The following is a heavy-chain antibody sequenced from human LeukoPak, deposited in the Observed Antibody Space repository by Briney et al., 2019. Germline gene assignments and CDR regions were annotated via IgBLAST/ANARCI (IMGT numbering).Heavy chain of an antibody. CDR2: IKQDGSEK. CDR1: GFTFSSYW. J-gene: IGHJ3*02. D-gene: IGHD3-10*01. Sequence: GVSLRLSCAPSGFTFSSYWMSWVRQAPGKGREWVANIKQDGSEKYYVDSVKGRFTISRDNAKNSLYLQMNSLRAEDTAVYYCARDYGAFDIWGQGTMVTVSS. V-gene: IGHV3-7*01. CDR3: ARDYGAFDI.